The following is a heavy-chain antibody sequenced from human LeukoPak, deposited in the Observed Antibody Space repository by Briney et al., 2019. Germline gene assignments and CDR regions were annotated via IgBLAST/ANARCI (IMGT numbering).Heavy chain of an antibody. CDR3: ARARSLSNVYGGDWFAL. Sequence: GASVKVSCKASGYTFIDFDVIWVRQVTGQGPEWMGWMNPNTGNTDYAQKFQGRVTITRDTSISTVYMELSSLRSEDTAVYYCARARSLSNVYGGDWFALWGQGTLVTVSS. CDR2: MNPNTGNT. CDR1: GYTFIDFD. D-gene: IGHD3-10*02. V-gene: IGHV1-8*03. J-gene: IGHJ5*02.